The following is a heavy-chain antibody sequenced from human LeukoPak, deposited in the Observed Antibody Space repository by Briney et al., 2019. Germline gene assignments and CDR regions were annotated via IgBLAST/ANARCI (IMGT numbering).Heavy chain of an antibody. Sequence: PGGSLRLSCAASGFTFSSYSMNWVRQAPGKGLEWVANIKQDGSEKYYVDSVKGRFTISRDNAKNSLYLQMNSLRAEDTAVYYCASPQPLDWRNYYDSTGFDYPHDYWGQGTLVTVSS. V-gene: IGHV3-7*01. D-gene: IGHD3-22*01. CDR2: IKQDGSEK. J-gene: IGHJ4*02. CDR1: GFTFSSYS. CDR3: ASPQPLDWRNYYDSTGFDYPHDY.